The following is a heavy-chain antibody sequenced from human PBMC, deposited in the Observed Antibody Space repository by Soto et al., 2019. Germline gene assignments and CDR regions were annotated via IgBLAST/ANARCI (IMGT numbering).Heavy chain of an antibody. CDR2: IYTSGST. J-gene: IGHJ3*02. Sequence: SETLSLTCTVSGGSISSYYWSWIRQPAGKGLEWIGRIYTSGSTNYNPSLKSRVTMSVDTSKNQFSLKLSSVTAADTAVYYCARAPYYGSGNYYNDDAFDIWGQGTMVTVSS. V-gene: IGHV4-4*07. CDR1: GGSISSYY. D-gene: IGHD3-10*01. CDR3: ARAPYYGSGNYYNDDAFDI.